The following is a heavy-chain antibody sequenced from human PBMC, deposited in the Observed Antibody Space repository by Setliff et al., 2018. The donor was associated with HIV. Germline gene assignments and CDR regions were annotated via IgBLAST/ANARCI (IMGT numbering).Heavy chain of an antibody. Sequence: PGESLKISCKGSGYSFTSDWIGWVRQMPGKGLEWMGIIYPGDSGTRYSPSFQGQVTISADKSISTAYLQWSSLKASDTAMYYCARFLWVGQYCFDYWGQGTLVTVSS. CDR3: ARFLWVGQYCFDY. CDR1: GYSFTSDW. CDR2: IYPGDSGT. D-gene: IGHD3-16*01. J-gene: IGHJ4*02. V-gene: IGHV5-51*01.